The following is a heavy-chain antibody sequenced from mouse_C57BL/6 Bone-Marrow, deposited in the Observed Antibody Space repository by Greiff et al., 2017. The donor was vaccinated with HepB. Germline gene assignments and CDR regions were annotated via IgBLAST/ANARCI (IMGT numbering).Heavy chain of an antibody. CDR3: ARLGAWVAY. D-gene: IGHD4-1*01. V-gene: IGHV5-4*03. J-gene: IGHJ3*01. CDR2: ISDGGSYT. Sequence: EVMLVESGGGLVKPGGSLKLSCAASGFTFSSYAMSWVRQTPEKRLEWVATISDGGSYTYYPDNVKGRFTISRDNAKNNLYLQMSQLKSEDTAMYYCARLGAWVAYWGQGTLVTVSA. CDR1: GFTFSSYA.